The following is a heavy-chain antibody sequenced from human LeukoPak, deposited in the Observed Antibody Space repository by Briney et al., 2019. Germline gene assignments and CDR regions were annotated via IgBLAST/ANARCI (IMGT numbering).Heavy chain of an antibody. D-gene: IGHD1-1*01. CDR1: GFTFSDYY. CDR2: ISSSGSTI. V-gene: IGHV3-11*04. CDR3: ARDRATGRQRYYYYYMDV. Sequence: GGSLRLSCAASGFTFSDYYMSWIRQAPGKGLEWVSYISSSGSTIYYADSVKGRFTISRDNAKNSLYLQMNSLRAEDTAVYYCARDRATGRQRYYYYYMDVWGKGTTVTVSS. J-gene: IGHJ6*03.